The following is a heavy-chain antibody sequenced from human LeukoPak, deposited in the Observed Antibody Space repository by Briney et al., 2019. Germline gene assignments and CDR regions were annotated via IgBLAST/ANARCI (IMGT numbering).Heavy chain of an antibody. J-gene: IGHJ6*02. CDR3: ARGRTYYYDTSGYYPSIYYGMDV. CDR2: INHGEST. D-gene: IGHD3-22*01. V-gene: IGHV4-34*01. CDR1: GGSFSGYY. Sequence: SETLSLTCAVSGGSFSGYYWYWIRQPPGKGLEWIGEINHGESTNYNPSLKRRATLSVDTSKNQFSLKLTSVTAADTAVYYCARGRTYYYDTSGYYPSIYYGMDVWGQGTTVIVSS.